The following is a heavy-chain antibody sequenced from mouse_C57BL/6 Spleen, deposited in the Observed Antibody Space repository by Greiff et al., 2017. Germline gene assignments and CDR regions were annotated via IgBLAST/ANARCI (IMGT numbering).Heavy chain of an antibody. CDR1: GYTFTSYW. D-gene: IGHD3-2*02. Sequence: QVQLQQPGAELVKPGASVKLSCKASGYTFTSYWMHWVKQRPGQGLEWIGMIHPNSGSTNYNEKFKSKATLTVDKSSSTAYMQLSSLTSDDSAVYYCAHNSGSHFDYWGQGTTLTVSS. J-gene: IGHJ2*01. CDR2: IHPNSGST. V-gene: IGHV1-64*01. CDR3: AHNSGSHFDY.